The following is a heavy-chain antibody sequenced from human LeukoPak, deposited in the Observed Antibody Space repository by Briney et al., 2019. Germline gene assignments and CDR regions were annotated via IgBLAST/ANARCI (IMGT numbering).Heavy chain of an antibody. CDR3: ARDPVSRRFLEWLYPDYFDY. CDR1: GGSFSGYY. CDR2: INHSGST. J-gene: IGHJ4*02. V-gene: IGHV4-34*01. D-gene: IGHD3-3*01. Sequence: SETLSLTCAVYGGSFSGYYWSWIRQPPGKGLEWIGEINHSGSTNYNPSLKSRVTISVDTSKNQFSLKLSSVTAADTAVYYCARDPVSRRFLEWLYPDYFDYWGQGTLVTVSS.